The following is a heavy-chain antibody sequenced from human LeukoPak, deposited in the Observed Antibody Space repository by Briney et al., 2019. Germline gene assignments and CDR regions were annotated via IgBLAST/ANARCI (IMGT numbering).Heavy chain of an antibody. CDR1: GGSIGSRSHY. Sequence: SETLSLTCTVSGGSIGSRSHYWSWIRKPAGKGLEWIGRIDTSGSTNYNPSLKSRVTISVDPSENQFSLRLSSVTAADTAVYYCARVIHAWYYFDYWGQGILVTVSS. CDR2: IDTSGST. CDR3: ARVIHAWYYFDY. D-gene: IGHD2-2*01. V-gene: IGHV4-61*02. J-gene: IGHJ4*02.